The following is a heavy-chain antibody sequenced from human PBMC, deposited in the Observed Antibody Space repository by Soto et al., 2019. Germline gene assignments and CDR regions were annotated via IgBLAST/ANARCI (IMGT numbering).Heavy chain of an antibody. V-gene: IGHV3-74*01. Sequence: EVRLVESGGDLVQRGGSLRLSCAASGFPFSSYWMHWVSHTPGKGLDWVARSSGDGVTTYYADSVTGRFTVSRDNAKNTLSLQINGLRAEDTAVYYCAREYYGLLTGYYADYWGQGTLVSVSS. J-gene: IGHJ4*02. D-gene: IGHD3-9*01. CDR3: AREYYGLLTGYYADY. CDR2: SSGDGVTT. CDR1: GFPFSSYW.